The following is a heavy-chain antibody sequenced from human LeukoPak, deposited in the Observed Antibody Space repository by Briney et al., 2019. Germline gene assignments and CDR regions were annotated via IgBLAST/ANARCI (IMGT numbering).Heavy chain of an antibody. CDR3: ARGEYSSSTGLYYYYYYYMDV. V-gene: IGHV3-21*01. CDR1: GFTFSSYS. CDR2: ISSSSSYI. Sequence: PGGSLRLSCAASGFTFSSYSMNWVRQAPGKGLEWVSSISSSSSYIYYADSVKGRFTISRDNAKNSLYLQMNSLRAEDTAVYYCARGEYSSSTGLYYYYYYYMDVWGKGTTVTVSS. J-gene: IGHJ6*03. D-gene: IGHD6-6*01.